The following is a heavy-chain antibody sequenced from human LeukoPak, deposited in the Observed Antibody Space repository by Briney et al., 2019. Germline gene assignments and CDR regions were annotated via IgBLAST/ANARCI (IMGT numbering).Heavy chain of an antibody. CDR1: GYTFTSYG. CDR3: ARTPRYSSGWYHYFDY. D-gene: IGHD6-19*01. CDR2: ISAYNGNT. Sequence: ASVKVSCKASGYTFTSYGINWVRQAPGQGLEWMGWISAYNGNTNYAQKLQGRVTMTTDTSTSTAYMELRSLRSDDTAVYYCARTPRYSSGWYHYFDYWGQGTLVTVSS. J-gene: IGHJ4*02. V-gene: IGHV1-18*01.